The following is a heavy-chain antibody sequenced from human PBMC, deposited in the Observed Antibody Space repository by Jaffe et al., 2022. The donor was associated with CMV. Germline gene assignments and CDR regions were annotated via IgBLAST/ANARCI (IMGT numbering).Heavy chain of an antibody. CDR3: ARDGPHFDVDH. D-gene: IGHD3-9*01. Sequence: QVQLVESGGGVVQSGRSLRLSCAASGFSLSGFGMHWVRQAAGKGLEWVTFISYGGDTKDYADSVTGRFTVSRDDSKNTVHLQMNSLRAEDTAVYYCARDGPHFDVDHWGQGTLVTVSS. CDR2: ISYGGDTK. V-gene: IGHV3-33*08. J-gene: IGHJ4*02. CDR1: GFSLSGFG.